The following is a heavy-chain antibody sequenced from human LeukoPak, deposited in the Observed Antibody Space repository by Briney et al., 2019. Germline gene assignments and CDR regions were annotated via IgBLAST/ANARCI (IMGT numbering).Heavy chain of an antibody. CDR2: ISASGDST. Sequence: PGGSLRLSCAASKFTFSSFAMSWVRQAPGRGLEWVSGISASGDSTYYADSVKGRFTISRDNSRNTLYLQMNSLRAEVTAVYYCANGNGQRFLEWLHEVHFDYWGQGTLVTVSS. V-gene: IGHV3-23*01. J-gene: IGHJ4*02. CDR3: ANGNGQRFLEWLHEVHFDY. CDR1: KFTFSSFA. D-gene: IGHD3-3*01.